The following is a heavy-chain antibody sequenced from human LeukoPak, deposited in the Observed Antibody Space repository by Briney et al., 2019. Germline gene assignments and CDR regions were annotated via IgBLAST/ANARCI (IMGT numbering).Heavy chain of an antibody. J-gene: IGHJ4*02. CDR1: GFTFISYG. CDR2: ISYDGSNK. CDR3: AKGSGNSYGHYFDY. V-gene: IGHV3-30*18. Sequence: GRSLRLSCAASGFTFISYGMHWVRQAPGKGLEWVAVISYDGSNKFYADSVKGRFTISRDNSKNTLSLQMNSLRAEDTAVYYCAKGSGNSYGHYFDYWGQGTLVTVSS. D-gene: IGHD1-7*01.